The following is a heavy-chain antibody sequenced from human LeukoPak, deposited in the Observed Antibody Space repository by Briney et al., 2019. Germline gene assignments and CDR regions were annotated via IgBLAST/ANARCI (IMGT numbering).Heavy chain of an antibody. Sequence: PGGSLRLSCAASGFTFSSYGMHWVRQAPGKGLEWVAVISYDGSNKYYADSVKGRFTISRDNSKNTLYLQMNSLRAEDTAVYYCAKAPYDFWSASIPGDYWGQGTLVTVSS. V-gene: IGHV3-30*18. CDR2: ISYDGSNK. J-gene: IGHJ4*02. D-gene: IGHD3-3*01. CDR3: AKAPYDFWSASIPGDY. CDR1: GFTFSSYG.